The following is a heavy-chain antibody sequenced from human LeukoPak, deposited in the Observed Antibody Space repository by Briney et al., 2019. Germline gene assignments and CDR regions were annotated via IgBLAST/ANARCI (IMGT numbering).Heavy chain of an antibody. D-gene: IGHD5-24*01. CDR2: IWYDGSNK. J-gene: IGHJ4*02. CDR1: GFTFSSYG. V-gene: IGHV3-33*01. CDR3: ARDLRPGNGYNLRY. Sequence: GGSLRLSCAASGFTFSSYGMHWVRQAPGKGLERVAVIWYDGSNKYYADSVKGRFTISRDNSKNTLYLQMNSLRAEDTAVYYCARDLRPGNGYNLRYWGQGTLVTVSS.